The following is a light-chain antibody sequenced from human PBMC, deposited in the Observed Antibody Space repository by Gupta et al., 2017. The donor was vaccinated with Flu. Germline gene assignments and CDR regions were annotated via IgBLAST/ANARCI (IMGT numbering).Light chain of an antibody. V-gene: IGKV2-28*01. Sequence: APPGESASISCRSSQSLLHRNGKNFLEWYLQKPGHSPQLLIYSGSFRASGVPDRISGSGSGTNFTLTISRVEAEDVGVYYCRQAIQTPRTFGQGTKLEIK. CDR1: QSLLHRNGKNF. J-gene: IGKJ2*01. CDR2: SGS. CDR3: RQAIQTPRT.